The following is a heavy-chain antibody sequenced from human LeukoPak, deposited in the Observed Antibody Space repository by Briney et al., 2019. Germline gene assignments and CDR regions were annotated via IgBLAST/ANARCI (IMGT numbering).Heavy chain of an antibody. V-gene: IGHV3-21*01. CDR3: ARGTGYYDSSGYYSSLHAFDI. CDR2: ISSSSSYI. Sequence: GGSLRLSCAASGFTFSSYSMNWVRQAPGKGLERVSSISSSSSYIYYADSVKGRFTISRDNAKNSLYLQMNSLRAEDTAVYYCARGTGYYDSSGYYSSLHAFDIWGQGTMVTVSS. CDR1: GFTFSSYS. J-gene: IGHJ3*02. D-gene: IGHD3-22*01.